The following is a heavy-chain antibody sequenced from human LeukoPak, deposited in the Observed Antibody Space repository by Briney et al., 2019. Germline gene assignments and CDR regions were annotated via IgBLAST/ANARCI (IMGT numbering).Heavy chain of an antibody. CDR3: AKSHYYGSGSIDY. V-gene: IGHV3-23*01. CDR2: VSASGDST. J-gene: IGHJ4*02. Sequence: GGSLRLSCAASGFTFSSYAMSWVRQAPGKGLAWISTVSASGDSTSYADSVKGRFTISRDNSKNALYLQVNSLRADDAALYYCAKSHYYGSGSIDYWGQGTLVTVSS. D-gene: IGHD3-10*01. CDR1: GFTFSSYA.